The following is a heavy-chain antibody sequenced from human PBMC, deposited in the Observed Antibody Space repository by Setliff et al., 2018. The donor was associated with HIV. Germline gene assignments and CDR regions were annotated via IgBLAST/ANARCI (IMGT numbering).Heavy chain of an antibody. D-gene: IGHD3-10*01. CDR1: GGSFRGYF. Sequence: SETLSLTCAIYGGSFRGYFWIWIRQPPGKGLEWIGEINHRGSTNYNSSLKSRVTIGVDTSKNQFSLNLSAVTAADTAVYYCARGSVFWDRGNRYQYMDVWATGTTVTVSS. CDR2: INHRGST. V-gene: IGHV4-34*01. J-gene: IGHJ6*03. CDR3: ARGSVFWDRGNRYQYMDV.